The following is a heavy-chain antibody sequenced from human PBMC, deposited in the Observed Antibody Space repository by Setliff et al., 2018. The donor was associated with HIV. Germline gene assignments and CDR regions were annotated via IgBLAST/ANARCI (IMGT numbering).Heavy chain of an antibody. Sequence: ASVKVSCKASGYTFTDYYMHWVQQAPGKGLEWMGRVDPEDGETIYAEKFQGRVTISADTSTDTAYMDLTSLRSEDTAVYYCATGRSYFDLWGRGTLVTVSS. V-gene: IGHV1-69-2*01. J-gene: IGHJ2*01. CDR2: VDPEDGET. CDR1: GYTFTDYY. CDR3: ATGRSYFDL.